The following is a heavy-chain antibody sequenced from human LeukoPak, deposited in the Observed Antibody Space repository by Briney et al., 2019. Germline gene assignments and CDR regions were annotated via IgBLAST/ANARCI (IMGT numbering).Heavy chain of an antibody. CDR1: QETFTSYP. CDR3: ARVFFLVGATVEDY. CDR2: IIPIFGTA. J-gene: IGHJ4*02. V-gene: IGHV1-69*05. D-gene: IGHD1-26*01. Sequence: SVKVPSEAFQETFTSYPVSWVRQAPGHGLAWMGRIIPIFGTANYAQKFQGRVTITTDESTSTAYMELSSLRSEDTAVYYCARVFFLVGATVEDYWGQGTLVTVSS.